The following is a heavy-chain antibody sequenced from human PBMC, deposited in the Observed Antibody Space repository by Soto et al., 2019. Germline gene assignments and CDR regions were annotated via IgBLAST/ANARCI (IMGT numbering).Heavy chain of an antibody. CDR1: GASISNAY. CDR2: IHSSGTF. CDR3: ARDNIVSKGYGMDV. V-gene: IGHV4-4*07. Sequence: QVQLQESGPGLVKPSETLSLTCTVSGASISNAYWSWIRQAAGKRLEWIGRIHSSGTFNYNPSLKSRVSISRDMSKNQISLKLSSGTAADTAVYYCARDNIVSKGYGMDVWGQGTTVTVSS. J-gene: IGHJ6*02. D-gene: IGHD5-12*01.